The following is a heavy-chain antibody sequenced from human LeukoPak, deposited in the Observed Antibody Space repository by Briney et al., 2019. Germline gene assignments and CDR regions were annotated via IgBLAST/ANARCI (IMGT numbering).Heavy chain of an antibody. V-gene: IGHV4-59*01. Sequence: SETLSLTCTVSGGSINTKYWSWIRQPPGKGLEWIGYISYSGSTDYNPALKSRVTISVDTSKNQFSLKLSSVTAADTAVYYCARGIMGGADSSGYYYVGAFDIWGQGTMVTVSS. CDR3: ARGIMGGADSSGYYYVGAFDI. CDR1: GGSINTKY. D-gene: IGHD3-22*01. J-gene: IGHJ3*02. CDR2: ISYSGST.